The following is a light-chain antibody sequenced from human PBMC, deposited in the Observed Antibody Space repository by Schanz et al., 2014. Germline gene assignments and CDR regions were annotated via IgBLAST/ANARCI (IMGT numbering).Light chain of an antibody. CDR3: SSYAGSNNVV. Sequence: QSVLTQPPSASGSPGQSVTISCTGTSSDVGGYNSVSWYQQHPGKAPELIIYEVTKRPSGVPDRFSGSKSGNTASLTVSGLQAEDEADYYCSSYAGSNNVVFGGGTKLTVL. CDR1: SSDVGGYNS. V-gene: IGLV2-8*01. J-gene: IGLJ2*01. CDR2: EVT.